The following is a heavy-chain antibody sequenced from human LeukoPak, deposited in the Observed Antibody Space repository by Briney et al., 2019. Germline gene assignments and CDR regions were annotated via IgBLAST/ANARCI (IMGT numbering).Heavy chain of an antibody. CDR3: AKVGPVPAAMFAFDI. CDR2: ISGSGGST. CDR1: GFTFSSHA. J-gene: IGHJ3*02. Sequence: PGGSPRLSCAAFGFTFSSHAMSWVRQAPGKGLEWVSAISGSGGSTYYADSVKGRFTISRDNSKNTLYLQMNSLRAEDTAVYYCAKVGPVPAAMFAFDIWGQGTMVTVSS. V-gene: IGHV3-23*01. D-gene: IGHD2-2*01.